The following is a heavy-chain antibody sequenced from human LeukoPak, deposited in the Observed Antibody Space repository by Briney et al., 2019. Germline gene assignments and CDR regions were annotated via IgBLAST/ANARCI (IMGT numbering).Heavy chain of an antibody. D-gene: IGHD5-24*01. J-gene: IGHJ4*02. Sequence: SETLSLTCTVSGGSISSSSYYWGWIRQPPGKGLEWIGSIYYSGSTYHNPSLKSRVTISVDTSKNQFSLKLSSVTAADTAVYYCARRGDGYNPTFDYWGQGTLVTVSS. CDR1: GGSISSSSYY. V-gene: IGHV4-39*01. CDR2: IYYSGST. CDR3: ARRGDGYNPTFDY.